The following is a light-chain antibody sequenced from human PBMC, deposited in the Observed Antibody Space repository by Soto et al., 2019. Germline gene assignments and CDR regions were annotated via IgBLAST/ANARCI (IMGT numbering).Light chain of an antibody. CDR3: QQYENLPT. CDR1: QNINNY. CDR2: DAS. J-gene: IGKJ5*01. V-gene: IGKV1-33*01. Sequence: DIQMTQSPSSLSASEGDRVTITFQASQNINNYLNCYQQKPGRAPKLLIYDASNLEAGVPSRFRGSGSGTDFTFTISRLQPEDIATYYCQQYENLPTFGQGTRLEIK.